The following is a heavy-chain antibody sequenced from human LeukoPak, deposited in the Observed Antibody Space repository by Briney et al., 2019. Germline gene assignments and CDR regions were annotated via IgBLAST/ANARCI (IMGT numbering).Heavy chain of an antibody. J-gene: IGHJ4*02. CDR2: IYYSGST. CDR1: GGSISSGGFY. Sequence: SETLSLTCTVSGGSISSGGFYWSWIRQHPGQDLVWIGYIYYSGSTYYNPSLKSRVTISVDTPKNQFALKLSSVTAADTAVYYCARGLSLFDYWGQGTLVAVSS. V-gene: IGHV4-31*03. D-gene: IGHD5/OR15-5a*01. CDR3: ARGLSLFDY.